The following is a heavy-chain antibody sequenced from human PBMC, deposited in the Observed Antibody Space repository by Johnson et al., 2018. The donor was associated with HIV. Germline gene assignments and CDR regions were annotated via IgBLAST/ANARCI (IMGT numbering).Heavy chain of an antibody. D-gene: IGHD5-12*01. CDR2: ISYDGSNK. V-gene: IGHV3-30-3*01. J-gene: IGHJ3*02. CDR1: GFTFSSYA. CDR3: ARGGLGSTRPRWADIVATPYQLAAFDI. Sequence: QMLLVESGGGVVQTGRSLRLSCAASGFTFSSYAMHWVRQAPGKGLEWVAVISYDGSNKYYADSVKGRFTISRDNSKNTLYLQMNSLRAEDTAVYYCARGGLGSTRPRWADIVATPYQLAAFDIWGQGTMVTVSS.